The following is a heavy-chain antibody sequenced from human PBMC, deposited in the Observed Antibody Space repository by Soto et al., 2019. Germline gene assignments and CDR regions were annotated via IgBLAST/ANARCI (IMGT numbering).Heavy chain of an antibody. CDR2: IMPFFGSG. D-gene: IGHD3-22*01. J-gene: IGHJ4*02. CDR3: ARDRAGYYSHFVY. CDR1: RGSFTNYA. Sequence: SVKVSCKALRGSFTNYAFSWVRQAPGQGLEWMGGIMPFFGSGNYAQKFQGRINITADESTSSVYLELTSLRSEDTAVYYCARDRAGYYSHFVYWGQGTLVTVSS. V-gene: IGHV1-69*13.